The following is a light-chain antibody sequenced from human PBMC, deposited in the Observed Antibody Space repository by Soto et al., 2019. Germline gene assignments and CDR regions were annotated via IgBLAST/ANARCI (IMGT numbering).Light chain of an antibody. Sequence: QSVLTQLPSASGTPGQRVTISCSGSNSNVGRNAVSWYQQLPGTAPKLLMYTNNQRPSGVPDRISGSRSGTSASLAISGLQSEDEGDYYCAAWDDSLRRLVFGGGTKVTVL. J-gene: IGLJ2*01. CDR1: NSNVGRNA. CDR3: AAWDDSLRRLV. V-gene: IGLV1-44*01. CDR2: TNN.